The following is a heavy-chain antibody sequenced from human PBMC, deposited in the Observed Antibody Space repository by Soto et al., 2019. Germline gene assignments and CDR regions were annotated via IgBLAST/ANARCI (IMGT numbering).Heavy chain of an antibody. CDR1: GFTFSSYA. Sequence: EVQMLESGGGLVQPGGSLRLSCAASGFTFSSYAMSWVRQAPGKGLEWVSAISGSGGSTYYADSVKGRFTISRDNSNNTLYLQMNSLRAEDTAVYYCAKAPGGYCSGGSCYLDYWGQGTLVTVSS. CDR2: ISGSGGST. V-gene: IGHV3-23*01. CDR3: AKAPGGYCSGGSCYLDY. J-gene: IGHJ4*02. D-gene: IGHD2-15*01.